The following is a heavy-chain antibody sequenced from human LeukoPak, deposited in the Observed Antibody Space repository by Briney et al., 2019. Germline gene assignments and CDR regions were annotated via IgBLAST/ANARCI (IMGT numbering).Heavy chain of an antibody. CDR3: ARARMVRGVMGNWFDP. D-gene: IGHD3-10*01. Sequence: GGSLRLSCAASGFTVSSNYMSWVRQAPGKVLEWVSVIYSGGSTYYADSVKGRFTISRDNSKNTLYLQMNSLRAEDTAVYYCARARMVRGVMGNWFDPWGQGTLVTVSS. V-gene: IGHV3-53*01. J-gene: IGHJ5*02. CDR2: IYSGGST. CDR1: GFTVSSNY.